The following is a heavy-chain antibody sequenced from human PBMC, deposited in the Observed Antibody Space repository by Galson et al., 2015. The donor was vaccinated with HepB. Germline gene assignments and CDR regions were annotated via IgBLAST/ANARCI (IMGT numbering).Heavy chain of an antibody. CDR1: GFTFSSYA. CDR3: ARVVAWFGEFGRKGTEWFDP. Sequence: SLRLSCAASGFTFSSYAMSWVRQAPGKGLEWVSAISGSGGSTYYADSVKGRFTISRDNSKNTLYLQMNSLRSEDTAVYYCARVVAWFGEFGRKGTEWFDPWGQGTLVTVSS. CDR2: ISGSGGST. V-gene: IGHV3-23*01. D-gene: IGHD3-10*01. J-gene: IGHJ5*02.